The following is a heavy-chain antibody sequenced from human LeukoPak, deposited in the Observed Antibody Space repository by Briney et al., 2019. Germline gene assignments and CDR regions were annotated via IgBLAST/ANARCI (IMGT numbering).Heavy chain of an antibody. Sequence: ASVKVSCKASGYIFTSYGISWVRQAPGQGLEWMAWISAYNGNTNYAQKLLGRVTMTTDTSTSTAYMELRSLRSDDTAVYYCARDGRHYYDSNGYLYYYNYYMDVWGKGTTVTVSS. CDR3: ARDGRHYYDSNGYLYYYNYYMDV. D-gene: IGHD3-22*01. CDR1: GYIFTSYG. V-gene: IGHV1-18*01. J-gene: IGHJ6*03. CDR2: ISAYNGNT.